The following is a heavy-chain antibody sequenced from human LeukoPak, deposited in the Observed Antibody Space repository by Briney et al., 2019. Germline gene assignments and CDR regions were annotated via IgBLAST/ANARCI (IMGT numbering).Heavy chain of an antibody. CDR2: ISAYNGNT. CDR3: ARVSPGYGDYVISAFDI. V-gene: IGHV1-18*01. CDR1: GNIFTSYR. J-gene: IGHJ3*02. Sequence: ASVKLSCKAPGNIFTSYRNSLVRPVPGQGLEWMGWISAYNGNTKYAQKLQGRVTMTTDTSTSTAYMELRSLRSDDTAVYYCARVSPGYGDYVISAFDIWGQVTMVTVSS. D-gene: IGHD4-17*01.